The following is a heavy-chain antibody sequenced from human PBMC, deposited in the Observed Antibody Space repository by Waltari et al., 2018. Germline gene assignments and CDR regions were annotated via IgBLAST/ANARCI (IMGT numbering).Heavy chain of an antibody. D-gene: IGHD6-13*01. J-gene: IGHJ4*02. CDR2: IHTSGST. CDR1: GGSISSGSYY. V-gene: IGHV4-61*09. Sequence: QVQLQESGPGLVKPSQTLSLTCTVSGGSISSGSYYWSWIRQPAGKGLEWIGYIHTSGSTNHNPSHNSRVTISVDTTKNQFSLKLSAVPAAETAVYYCASGVLAAAGSYLGQGTLVTVSS. CDR3: ASGVLAAAGSY.